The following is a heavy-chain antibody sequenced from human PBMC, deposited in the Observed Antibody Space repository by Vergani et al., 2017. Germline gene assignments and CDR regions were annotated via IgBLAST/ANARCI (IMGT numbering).Heavy chain of an antibody. CDR1: GFTFSSYA. J-gene: IGHJ4*02. Sequence: EVQLLESGGGLVQPGGSLRLSCAASGFTFSSYAMSWVRQAPGKGLEWVSAISGSGGSTYYADSVKGRFTISRDNSKNTLYLQMNSLRAEDAAVYYCAKGMVRGVYLDYWGQGTLVTVSS. CDR2: ISGSGGST. V-gene: IGHV3-23*01. CDR3: AKGMVRGVYLDY. D-gene: IGHD3-10*01.